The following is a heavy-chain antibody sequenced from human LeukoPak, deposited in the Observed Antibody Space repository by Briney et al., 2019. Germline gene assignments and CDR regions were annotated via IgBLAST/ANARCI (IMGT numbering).Heavy chain of an antibody. V-gene: IGHV4-59*01. J-gene: IGHJ3*02. CDR3: ASYYDRLGFDI. CDR2: IYYSGST. D-gene: IGHD3-10*02. CDR1: GGSISSYY. Sequence: SETLSLTCTVSGGSISSYYWSWIRQPPGKGLEWIGYIYYSGSTNYNPSPKSRVTISVDTSKNQFSLKLSSVTAADTAVYYCASYYDRLGFDIWGQGTMVTVSS.